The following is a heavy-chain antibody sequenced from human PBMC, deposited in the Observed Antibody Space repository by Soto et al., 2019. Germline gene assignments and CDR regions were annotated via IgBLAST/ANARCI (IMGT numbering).Heavy chain of an antibody. Sequence: PSQTLSLTCAISGDSVSSNSAAWNWIRQSPSRGLEWLGRTYYRSEWFNDYAQSVKSRITIMPDTTKNQFSLQLISVTPEDTAVYYCGREGSVDTGMLLGYWGQGTLVTVSS. CDR2: TYYRSEWFN. V-gene: IGHV6-1*01. CDR1: GDSVSSNSAA. CDR3: GREGSVDTGMLLGY. J-gene: IGHJ4*02. D-gene: IGHD5-18*01.